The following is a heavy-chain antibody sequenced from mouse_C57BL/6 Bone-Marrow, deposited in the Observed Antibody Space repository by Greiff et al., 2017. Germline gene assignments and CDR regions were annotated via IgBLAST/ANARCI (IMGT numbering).Heavy chain of an antibody. V-gene: IGHV1-69*01. CDR3: ARWDYAMDY. J-gene: IGHJ4*01. CDR2: IYPSDSYT. Sequence: QVQLQQPGAELVMPGASVKLSCKASGYTFTSYWMHWVKQRPGQGLEWIGEIYPSDSYTNYNQKFKGKSTLTVDKSSSTAYMQISSMTSEDSAVYYWARWDYAMDYWGRGTSFTVSS. CDR1: GYTFTSYW.